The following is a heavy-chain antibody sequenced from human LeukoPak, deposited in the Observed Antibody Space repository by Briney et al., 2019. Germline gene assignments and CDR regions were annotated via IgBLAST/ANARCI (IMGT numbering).Heavy chain of an antibody. CDR2: INPSGGST. Sequence: ASVKVSCTASGYTFTSYYMHWVRQAPGQGLEWMGIINPSGGSTSYAQKFQGRVTMTRDTSTSTVYMELSSLRSEDTAVYYCARDAEYYYDSSGYYDYWGQGTLVTVSS. CDR1: GYTFTSYY. D-gene: IGHD3-22*01. J-gene: IGHJ4*02. CDR3: ARDAEYYYDSSGYYDY. V-gene: IGHV1-46*01.